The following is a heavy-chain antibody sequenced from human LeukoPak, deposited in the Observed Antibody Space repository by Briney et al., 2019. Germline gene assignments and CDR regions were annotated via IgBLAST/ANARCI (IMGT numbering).Heavy chain of an antibody. CDR3: ARDLMARGRIETDQDY. V-gene: IGHV1-69*13. CDR2: IIPIFGTA. Sequence: SVKVSCKASGGTFSSYAISWVRQAPGQGLEWMGGIIPIFGTANYAQKFQGRVTITADESTSTAYMELSSLRSEDTAVYYCARDLMARGRIETDQDYWGQGTLVTVSS. J-gene: IGHJ4*02. CDR1: GGTFSSYA. D-gene: IGHD3-16*01.